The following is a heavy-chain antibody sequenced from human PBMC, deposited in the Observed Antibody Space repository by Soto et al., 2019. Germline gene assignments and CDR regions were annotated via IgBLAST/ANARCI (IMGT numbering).Heavy chain of an antibody. CDR3: AKDTTGSPDY. D-gene: IGHD1-1*01. CDR1: GYGFTRYV. Sequence: ASVQVYCNASGYGFTRYVMHWVRQAPGQRLEWMGWINAGNGNTKYSQKFQGRLTITRDNSKNTLYLQMNSLRAEDTAVYYCAKDTTGSPDYWGQGTLVTVS. V-gene: IGHV1-3*01. J-gene: IGHJ4*02. CDR2: INAGNGNT.